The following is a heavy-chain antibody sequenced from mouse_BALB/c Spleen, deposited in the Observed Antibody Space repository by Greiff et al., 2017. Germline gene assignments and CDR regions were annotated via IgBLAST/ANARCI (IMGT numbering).Heavy chain of an antibody. Sequence: EVKLQESGGGLVQPGGSLKLSCAASGFDFSRYWMSWVRQAPGKGLEWIGEINPDSSTINYTPSLKDKFIISRDNAKNTLYLQMSKVRSEDTALYYCARPLYYRYDDAMDYWGQGTSVTVSS. J-gene: IGHJ4*01. V-gene: IGHV4-1*02. CDR1: GFDFSRYW. CDR3: ARPLYYRYDDAMDY. CDR2: INPDSSTI. D-gene: IGHD2-14*01.